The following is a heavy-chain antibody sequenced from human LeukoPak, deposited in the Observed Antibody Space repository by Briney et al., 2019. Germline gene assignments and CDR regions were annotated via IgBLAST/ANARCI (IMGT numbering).Heavy chain of an antibody. D-gene: IGHD5-12*01. J-gene: IGHJ3*02. CDR2: ISGSGGST. CDR3: AKDWDIVATITGDAFDI. Sequence: GGPLRLSCAASGFSFSSYAMRWVRQAPGKGLEWVSAISGSGGSTYYADSVKGRFTISRDNSKNTLYLQMNSLRAEDMAVYYCAKDWDIVATITGDAFDIWGQGTMVTVSS. CDR1: GFSFSSYA. V-gene: IGHV3-23*01.